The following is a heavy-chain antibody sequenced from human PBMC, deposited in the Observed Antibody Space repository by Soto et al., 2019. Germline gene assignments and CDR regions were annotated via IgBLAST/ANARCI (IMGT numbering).Heavy chain of an antibody. J-gene: IGHJ4*02. CDR2: ISAGAVAT. D-gene: IGHD3-22*01. V-gene: IGHV3-23*01. CDR1: GLTFSSYA. Sequence: PGGSLRLSCAASGLTFSSYAMSWVRQAPGKGLEWVSAISAGAVATNYADSVKGRFTISRDNSKNTLYLQMNSLRAEDTAVYYCAKGRESSGSYRPFDYWGQGALVTVSS. CDR3: AKGRESSGSYRPFDY.